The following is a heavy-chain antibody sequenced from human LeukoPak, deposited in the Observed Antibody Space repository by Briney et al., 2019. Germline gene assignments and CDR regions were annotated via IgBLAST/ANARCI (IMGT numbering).Heavy chain of an antibody. CDR1: GYTFTSYD. D-gene: IGHD1-26*01. Sequence: ASVKVSCKASGYTFTSYDINWVRQASGQGLEWMGWINPNSGGTNYAQKFQGRVTMTRDTSITTAYMELSRLRSDDTAMYYCARAVQWDLLYWGQGTLVAVSS. CDR2: INPNSGGT. V-gene: IGHV1-2*02. CDR3: ARAVQWDLLY. J-gene: IGHJ4*02.